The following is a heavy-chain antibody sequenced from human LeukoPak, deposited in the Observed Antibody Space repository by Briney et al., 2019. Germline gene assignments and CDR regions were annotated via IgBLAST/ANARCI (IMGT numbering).Heavy chain of an antibody. J-gene: IGHJ4*02. CDR3: AKRMWQQLFTFDY. CDR1: GFTFSSYG. CDR2: ISYDGSNK. Sequence: GRSRRLSCAASGFTFSSYGMHWVRQAPGKGLEWVAVISYDGSNKYYADSVKGRFTISRDNSKNALYLQMNSLRAEDTAVYCCAKRMWQQLFTFDYWGQGTLVTVSS. V-gene: IGHV3-30*18. D-gene: IGHD6-13*01.